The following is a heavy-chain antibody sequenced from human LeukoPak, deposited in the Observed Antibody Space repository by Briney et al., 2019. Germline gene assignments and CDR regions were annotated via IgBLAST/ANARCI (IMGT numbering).Heavy chain of an antibody. V-gene: IGHV5-51*01. D-gene: IGHD4-11*01. CDR1: GYPFIGYS. J-gene: IGHJ6*01. CDR3: ARLNSYYAYYYGLDV. Sequence: GDSLNFPGQPSGYPFIGYSIAWAGRLPGKGRDWMGLFYPGDYDTRYSPSFQGQVTISADKSINTAYLQWNSLKASDTAIYYCARLNSYYAYYYGLDVWGQGTTVTVSS. CDR2: FYPGDYDT.